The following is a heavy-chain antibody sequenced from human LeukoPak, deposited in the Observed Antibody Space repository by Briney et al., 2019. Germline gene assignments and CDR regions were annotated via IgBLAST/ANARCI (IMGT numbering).Heavy chain of an antibody. V-gene: IGHV4-39*07. CDR2: IAYSGTT. CDR3: ARDRGLWLGEARDAFDI. J-gene: IGHJ3*02. CDR1: GDSINNNVYY. Sequence: SETLSLTCTVSGDSINNNVYYWGWIRQPPGKGLEWIAIIAYSGTTYYNPSLKTRATISIDTSKNKFSLKVNSVTAADTAMYYCARDRGLWLGEARDAFDIWGQGTMVTVFS. D-gene: IGHD3-10*01.